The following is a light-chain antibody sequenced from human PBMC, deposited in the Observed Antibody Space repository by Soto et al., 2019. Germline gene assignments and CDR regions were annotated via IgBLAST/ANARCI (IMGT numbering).Light chain of an antibody. CDR2: KVS. Sequence: DIHMTQSPATLSASEGDRVTITCRASQTVSPWLAWYQQKPGAAPHLLIYKVSNLESGVPSRFSGSGSGADFTLTINGLQPADFATYYCQQYNRGVTFGPGTKVEIK. V-gene: IGKV1-5*03. CDR3: QQYNRGVT. CDR1: QTVSPW. J-gene: IGKJ1*01.